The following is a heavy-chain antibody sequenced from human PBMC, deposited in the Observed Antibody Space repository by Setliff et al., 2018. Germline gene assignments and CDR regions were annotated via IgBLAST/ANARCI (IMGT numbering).Heavy chain of an antibody. CDR3: AKGGGRYHSDS. CDR1: GDSINSLSW. V-gene: IGHV4-4*02. CDR2: IYHDGND. Sequence: ETLSLTCSVSGDSINSLSWWSWVRQPPGKGLEWIGEIYHDGNDKYTPSVHYSPSLKSRVTISIDKSNNQFSLKLTSMTAADTAVYYCAKGGGRYHSDSWGQGILVTSPQ. D-gene: IGHD1-1*01. J-gene: IGHJ4*02.